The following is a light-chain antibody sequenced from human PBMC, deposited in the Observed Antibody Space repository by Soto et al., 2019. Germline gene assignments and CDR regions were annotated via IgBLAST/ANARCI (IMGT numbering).Light chain of an antibody. Sequence: QPVLTQPASVSGSPGQSIAISCTGTSSDVGGYNYVSWYQRHPGKAPKLMIYDVSNRPSGVSDRFSGSKSGNTASLTISGLQAEDEADYYCSSYTSSGTRVFGGGTKLTVL. CDR2: DVS. V-gene: IGLV2-14*03. CDR3: SSYTSSGTRV. J-gene: IGLJ2*01. CDR1: SSDVGGYNY.